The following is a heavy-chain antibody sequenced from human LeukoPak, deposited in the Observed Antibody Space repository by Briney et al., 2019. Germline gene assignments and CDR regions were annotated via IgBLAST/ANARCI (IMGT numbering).Heavy chain of an antibody. V-gene: IGHV4-30-2*06. D-gene: IGHD3-3*01. Sequence: SQTLSLTCTVSGVSINIGGCYWSWLRQSPGKGLEWIGNIYYTGSTSYNPSLKSRVTISIDKSQNQFSLQLSSVTAADMAVYYCARLLWSGYVYFDYWGQGTLVTVSP. CDR1: GVSINIGGCY. J-gene: IGHJ4*02. CDR3: ARLLWSGYVYFDY. CDR2: IYYTGST.